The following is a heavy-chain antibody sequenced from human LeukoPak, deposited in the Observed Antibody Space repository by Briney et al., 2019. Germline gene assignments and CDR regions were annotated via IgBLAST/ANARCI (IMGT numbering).Heavy chain of an antibody. Sequence: SQTLSLTCTVSGGSISSGAYYWSWIRQHPRKGLEWIGYIFYSGSTYYNPSLLSRLTISVDTSKYQFSLKLRSLTAADTAVYYCARGLAAPRAYYFDNWGQGVLVTVSA. V-gene: IGHV4-31*03. CDR3: ARGLAAPRAYYFDN. J-gene: IGHJ4*02. CDR2: IFYSGST. D-gene: IGHD6-13*01. CDR1: GGSISSGAYY.